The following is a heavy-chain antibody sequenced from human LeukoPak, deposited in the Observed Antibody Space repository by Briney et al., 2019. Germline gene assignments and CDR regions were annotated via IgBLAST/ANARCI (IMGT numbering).Heavy chain of an antibody. CDR1: GFPFSSYG. J-gene: IGHJ4*02. Sequence: PGRSLRLSCAASGFPFSSYGMHWVRQAPGKGLEWVTLISYDGSNEYYADSVKGRFTISRDSSEDTLFLQMNSLRVEDTAVYYCARDVYSSGSYYFDYWGKGTLVSVSS. CDR2: ISYDGSNE. D-gene: IGHD3-10*01. CDR3: ARDVYSSGSYYFDY. V-gene: IGHV3-33*01.